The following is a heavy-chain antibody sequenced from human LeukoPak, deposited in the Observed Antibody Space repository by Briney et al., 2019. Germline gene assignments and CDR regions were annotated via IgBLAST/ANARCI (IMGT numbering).Heavy chain of an antibody. CDR2: IIGSSSAT. J-gene: IGHJ4*02. Sequence: GGSLRLSCAASGFTFSSYTMTWVRRAPGKGLEWVSSIIGSSSATYYADSVKGRFTISRDNSKNTLYLQMSSLRAEDTAIYYCAKDFIVGATIGYNWGQGTLVTVSS. V-gene: IGHV3-23*01. D-gene: IGHD1-26*01. CDR1: GFTFSSYT. CDR3: AKDFIVGATIGYN.